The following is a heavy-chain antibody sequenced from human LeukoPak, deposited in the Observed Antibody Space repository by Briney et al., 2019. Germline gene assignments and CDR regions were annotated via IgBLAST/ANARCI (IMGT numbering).Heavy chain of an antibody. CDR1: GGSFSGYY. V-gene: IGHV4-34*01. D-gene: IGHD2-2*02. CDR3: ARIVVVPAAIYYYYYYYMDV. CDR2: INHSGST. J-gene: IGHJ6*03. Sequence: SETLSLTCAVYGGSFSGYYWSWLRQPPGKGLEWIGEINHSGSTNYNPSLKSRVTISVDTSKNQFSLKLSSVTAADTAVYYCARIVVVPAAIYYYYYYYMDVWGKGTTVTVSS.